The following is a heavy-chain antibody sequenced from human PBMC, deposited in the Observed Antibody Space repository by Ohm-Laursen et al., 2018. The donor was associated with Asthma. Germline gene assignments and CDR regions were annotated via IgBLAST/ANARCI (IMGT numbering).Heavy chain of an antibody. CDR1: GFSLSTRAMC. CDR3: ARSLVASGYDSLYYYYYGMEV. V-gene: IGHV2-70*01. Sequence: TQTLTLTYTFSGFSLSTRAMCVSWIRQPPGKALEWLALIVWDDDKYYSTSLKTRLTISKDTSKNQVVLTMTNMDPVDTVTYDCARSLVASGYDSLYYYYYGMEVWGQGATVTVSS. D-gene: IGHD5-12*01. J-gene: IGHJ6*02. CDR2: IVWDDDK.